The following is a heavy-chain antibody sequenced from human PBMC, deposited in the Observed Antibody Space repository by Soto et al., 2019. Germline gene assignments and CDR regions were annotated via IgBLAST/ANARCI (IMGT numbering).Heavy chain of an antibody. J-gene: IGHJ5*02. Sequence: QVQLQESSPGLVKPSETLSLTCTVPGGSISSYYWSWIRQPPGKGLEWIGYINYTGSTDYNPSLKSRVTIALDTSKNQFSLTLSSVNSADTAVYYCASPKAWGQGTRVTVSS. CDR1: GGSISSYY. V-gene: IGHV4-59*08. CDR2: INYTGST. CDR3: ASPKA.